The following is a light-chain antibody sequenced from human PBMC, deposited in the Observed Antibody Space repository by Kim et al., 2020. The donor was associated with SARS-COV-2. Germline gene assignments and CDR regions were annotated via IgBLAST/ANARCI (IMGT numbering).Light chain of an antibody. CDR1: SGDVGAYNY. CDR3: SSYAGSNNLV. CDR2: GVS. Sequence: GQSVTISCTGTSGDVGAYNYVSWYQLHPGKAPKLMIYGVSKRPSGVPDRFSGSKSCNTASLTVSGLQAEDEADYYCSSYAGSNNLVFGGGTQLTVL. V-gene: IGLV2-8*01. J-gene: IGLJ2*01.